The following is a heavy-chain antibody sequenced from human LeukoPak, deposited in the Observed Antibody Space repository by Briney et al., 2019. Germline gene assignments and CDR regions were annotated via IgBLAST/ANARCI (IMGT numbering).Heavy chain of an antibody. V-gene: IGHV3-15*01. D-gene: IGHD3-10*01. CDR2: IKSKTDGGTT. CDR3: TTEGQYGSGKHDY. J-gene: IGHJ4*02. Sequence: PGGSLRLSCAASGFTFSNAWMSWVRQAPGKGLEGVGRIKSKTDGGTTDYAAPVKGRFTISRDDSKNTLHLQMNSLKTEDTAVYYCTTEGQYGSGKHDYWGQGTLVTVSS. CDR1: GFTFSNAW.